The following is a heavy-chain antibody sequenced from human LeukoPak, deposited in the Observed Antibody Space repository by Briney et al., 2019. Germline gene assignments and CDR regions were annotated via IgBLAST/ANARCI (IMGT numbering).Heavy chain of an antibody. D-gene: IGHD1-26*01. J-gene: IGHJ4*02. CDR1: GFTFSSYG. CDR3: AKLVGANTGHLDY. V-gene: IGHV3-30*18. CDR2: ISYDGSNK. Sequence: GRSLRLSCAASGFTFSSYGMHWVRQAPGKGLEWVAVISYDGSNKYYADSVKGRFTISRDNSKNTLYLQTNSLRAEDTAVYYCAKLVGANTGHLDYWGQGTLVTVSS.